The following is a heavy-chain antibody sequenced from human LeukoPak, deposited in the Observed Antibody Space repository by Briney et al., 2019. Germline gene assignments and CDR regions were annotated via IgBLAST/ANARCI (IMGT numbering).Heavy chain of an antibody. D-gene: IGHD3-3*01. J-gene: IGHJ5*02. V-gene: IGHV3-21*01. CDR3: ASGSVRFLEFPNWFDP. CDR1: GFTFSSYS. CDR2: ISSSSSYI. Sequence: KPGGSLRLSCAASGFTFSSYSMNWVRQAPGKGLEWVSSISSSSSYIYYADSVKGRFTISRDNAKNSLYLQMNSLRAEDTAVYYCASGSVRFLEFPNWFDPWGQGTLVTVSS.